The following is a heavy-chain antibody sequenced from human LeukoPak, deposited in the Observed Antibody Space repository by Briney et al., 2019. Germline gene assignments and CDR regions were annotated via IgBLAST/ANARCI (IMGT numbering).Heavy chain of an antibody. CDR3: AGRYSSSWSLDY. D-gene: IGHD6-13*01. V-gene: IGHV4-31*03. CDR1: GGSISSGGYY. Sequence: SETLSLTCTVSGGSISSGGYYWSWIRQHPGKGLEWMGYIYYIGSTYYNPSLTSRSTISVDTSKHQFSLTLSSVTAADTAVYYCAGRYSSSWSLDYWGQGTLVTVSS. CDR2: IYYIGST. J-gene: IGHJ4*02.